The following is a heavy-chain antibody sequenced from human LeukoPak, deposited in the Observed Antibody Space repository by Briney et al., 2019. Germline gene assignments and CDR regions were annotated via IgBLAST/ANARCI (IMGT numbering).Heavy chain of an antibody. CDR2: IKQDGSEK. V-gene: IGHV3-7*01. CDR1: GFTFSSYW. J-gene: IGHJ5*02. Sequence: GGSLRLSCAASGFTFSSYWMSWVRQAPGKGLEWVANIKQDGSEKYYVDSVKGRFTISRDNAKNSLYLQMNSLRAEDTAVYYCAREQTREDYGDIALMGWFDPWGQGTLVTVSS. CDR3: AREQTREDYGDIALMGWFDP. D-gene: IGHD4-17*01.